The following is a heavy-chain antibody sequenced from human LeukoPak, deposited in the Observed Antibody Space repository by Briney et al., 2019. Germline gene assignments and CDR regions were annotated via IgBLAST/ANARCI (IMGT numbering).Heavy chain of an antibody. CDR2: IYYSGST. D-gene: IGHD2-2*01. CDR3: ARYLGDYYYYYMDV. V-gene: IGHV4-59*11. Sequence: SETLSLTCTVSGGSISSHYWSWIRQPPGKGLEWIGYIYYSGSTNYNPSLKSRVTISVDTSKNQFSLKLSSVTAADTAVYYCARYLGDYYYYYMDVWGKGTTVTVSS. CDR1: GGSISSHY. J-gene: IGHJ6*03.